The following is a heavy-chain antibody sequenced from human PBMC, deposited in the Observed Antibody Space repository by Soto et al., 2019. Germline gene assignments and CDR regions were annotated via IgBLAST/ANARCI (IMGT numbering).Heavy chain of an antibody. CDR1: GGSISSSSYY. J-gene: IGHJ6*03. D-gene: IGHD1-1*01. CDR2: IYYSGST. CDR3: ARHNEDYYYYYMDV. Sequence: SETLSLTCTVSGGSISSSSYYWGWIRQPPGKGLEWIGSIYYSGSTYYNPSLKSRVTISVDTSKNQFSLKLSSVTAADTAVYYCARHNEDYYYYYMDVWGKGTKVTVSS. V-gene: IGHV4-39*01.